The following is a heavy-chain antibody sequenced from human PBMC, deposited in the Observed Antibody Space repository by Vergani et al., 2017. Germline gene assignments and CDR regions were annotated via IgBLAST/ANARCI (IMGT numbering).Heavy chain of an antibody. J-gene: IGHJ6*03. CDR2: MNPNSGNT. V-gene: IGHV1-8*01. CDR1: GYTFTSYD. CDR3: ARSYDFWSGLAYYYYMDV. Sequence: QVQLVQSGAEVKKPGASVKVSCKASGYTFTSYDINWVRQATGQGLEWMGWMNPNSGNTGYAQKFQGRVTMTRNTSISTAYMELSSLRSEDTAVYYCARSYDFWSGLAYYYYMDVWGRGTTVTVSS. D-gene: IGHD3-3*01.